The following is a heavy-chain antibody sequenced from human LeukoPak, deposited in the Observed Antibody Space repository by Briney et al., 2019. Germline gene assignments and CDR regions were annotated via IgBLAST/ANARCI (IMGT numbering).Heavy chain of an antibody. Sequence: GESLKISCKGSGYSFTSYWNGWVRQMPGKGLGWLGIIYPGDSDPRYSPSLQGQVTISADKSISTAYLQWSSLKASDTAMYYCARLYSSSSTWGDYWGQGTLVTVSS. CDR2: IYPGDSDP. V-gene: IGHV5-51*01. CDR3: ARLYSSSSTWGDY. CDR1: GYSFTSYW. J-gene: IGHJ4*02. D-gene: IGHD6-6*01.